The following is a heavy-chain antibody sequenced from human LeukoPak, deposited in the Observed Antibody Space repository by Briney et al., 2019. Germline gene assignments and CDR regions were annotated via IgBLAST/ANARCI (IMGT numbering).Heavy chain of an antibody. Sequence: PGGSLRLSCAASGFTFSSYAMSWVRQAPGKGLEWVSAISGSGGSTYYADSVKGRFTISRDNSKNTLYLQMNSLRAEDTAVCYCAKDGDYSSGWFDYWGQGTLVTVSS. CDR2: ISGSGGST. V-gene: IGHV3-23*01. D-gene: IGHD6-19*01. CDR1: GFTFSSYA. J-gene: IGHJ4*02. CDR3: AKDGDYSSGWFDY.